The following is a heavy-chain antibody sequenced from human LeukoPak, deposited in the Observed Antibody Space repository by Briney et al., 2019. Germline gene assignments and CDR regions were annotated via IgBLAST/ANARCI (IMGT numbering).Heavy chain of an antibody. CDR1: GGSISSSSSY. V-gene: IGHV4-39*01. D-gene: IGHD6-13*01. J-gene: IGHJ3*02. Sequence: SETLSLTRPVSGGSISSSSSYWGWIRQPPGKGLEWIGSIYYSGRTYYNPSLKSRLTISVDTSKNQFSLKLSSVTAADTAVYYCARHPGITAAGTGFDIWGQGTMVTVSS. CDR3: ARHPGITAAGTGFDI. CDR2: IYYSGRT.